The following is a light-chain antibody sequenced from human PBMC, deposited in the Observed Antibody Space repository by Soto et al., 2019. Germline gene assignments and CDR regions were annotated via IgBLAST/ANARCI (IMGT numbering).Light chain of an antibody. Sequence: QTVVTQEASLSVSPGGTVTLTCGLTSGSVSSRYYPSWYQQDPGQTPRTLIYSTDIRYSGVPDRFSGSILGSKAALTITGAQADDESDYYCVLYMKGDIRVFGGGTKLTVL. V-gene: IGLV8-61*01. J-gene: IGLJ3*02. CDR2: STD. CDR1: SGSVSSRYY. CDR3: VLYMKGDIRV.